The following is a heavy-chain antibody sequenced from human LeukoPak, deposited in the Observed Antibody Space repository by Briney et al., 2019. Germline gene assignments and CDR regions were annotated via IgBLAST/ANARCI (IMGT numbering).Heavy chain of an antibody. D-gene: IGHD6-13*01. Sequence: SETLSLTCTVSGGSISSYYYWSWIRQPPGKGLEWIGYIYYSGSTNYNPSLKSRVTVSVDTSKNQFSLNLTFVTAADTAVYFCARAGYSSSWYHFDYWGQGALVTVSS. V-gene: IGHV4-59*01. CDR1: GGSISSYYY. J-gene: IGHJ4*02. CDR3: ARAGYSSSWYHFDY. CDR2: IYYSGST.